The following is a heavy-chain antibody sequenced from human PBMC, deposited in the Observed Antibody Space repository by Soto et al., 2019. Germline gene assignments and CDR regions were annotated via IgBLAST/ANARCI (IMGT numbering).Heavy chain of an antibody. CDR3: ARDHPHSYGVYYFDY. J-gene: IGHJ4*02. V-gene: IGHV4-59*01. CDR1: NGSIGNYY. CDR2: IYYSGTT. Sequence: SETLSLTCTVSNGSIGNYYWSWIRQPPGEGLEWIGYIYYSGTTNYNPSLKNRVTISVDASKNQVSLKVNSVTAADTAVYYCARDHPHSYGVYYFDYWGQGTPVTVSS. D-gene: IGHD5-18*01.